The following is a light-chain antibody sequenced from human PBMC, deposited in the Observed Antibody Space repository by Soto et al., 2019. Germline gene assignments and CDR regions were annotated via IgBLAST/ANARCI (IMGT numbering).Light chain of an antibody. V-gene: IGLV2-8*01. CDR2: EVS. CDR1: SSDVGGYDF. CDR3: SSSAGSNNSV. Sequence: SALTQPPSASGSPGQSVTISCTGTSSDVGGYDFVSWYQQHPGKAPKLMIHEVSKRPSGVPDRFSGSKSGNTASLTVSGLQAEDEADYYCSSSAGSNNSVFGTG. J-gene: IGLJ1*01.